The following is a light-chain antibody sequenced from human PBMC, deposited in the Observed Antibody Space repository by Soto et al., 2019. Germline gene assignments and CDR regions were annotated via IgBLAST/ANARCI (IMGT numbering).Light chain of an antibody. V-gene: IGKV1-27*01. Sequence: DIQMTQSPSSLSASVGDRVTITCRASQDISSYLAWYQQKPGKVPMLLIYAASTLQSGVPSRFSGSGSGTDFTLTISSLQPEDVATYYCQKYNSAPSLTCGGGTKVEIK. CDR3: QKYNSAPSLT. CDR1: QDISSY. J-gene: IGKJ4*01. CDR2: AAS.